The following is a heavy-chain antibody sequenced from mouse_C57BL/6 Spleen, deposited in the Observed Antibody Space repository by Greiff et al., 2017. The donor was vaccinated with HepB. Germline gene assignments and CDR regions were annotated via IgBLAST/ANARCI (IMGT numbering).Heavy chain of an antibody. J-gene: IGHJ4*01. CDR2: ISGGGGNT. Sequence: EVKVEESGGGLVKPGGSLKLSCAASGFTFSSYTMSWVRQTPEKRLEWVATISGGGGNTYYPDCVKGRFTISRDNAKNTLYLQMSSLRSEDTALYYCARDSSCLRYYAMDYWGQGTSVTVSS. CDR3: ARDSSCLRYYAMDY. D-gene: IGHD3-2*02. V-gene: IGHV5-9*01. CDR1: GFTFSSYT.